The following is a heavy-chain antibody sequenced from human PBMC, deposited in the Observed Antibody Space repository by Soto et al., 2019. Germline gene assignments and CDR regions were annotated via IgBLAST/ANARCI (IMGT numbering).Heavy chain of an antibody. V-gene: IGHV3-23*01. CDR3: AKDLRIAAAAWGKGTTLGFDP. Sequence: WGSLRLSCAASGFTFSSYAMSWVRQAPGKGLEWVSAISGSGGSTYYADSVKGRFTISRDNSKNTLYLQMNSLRAEDTAVYYCAKDLRIAAAAWGKGTTLGFDPWGQGTLVTVSS. CDR1: GFTFSSYA. CDR2: ISGSGGST. D-gene: IGHD6-13*01. J-gene: IGHJ5*02.